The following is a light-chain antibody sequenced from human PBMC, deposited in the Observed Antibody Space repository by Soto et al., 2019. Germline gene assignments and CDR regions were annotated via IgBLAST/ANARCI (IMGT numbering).Light chain of an antibody. CDR2: GAS. CDR1: QSVSSK. Sequence: EVVMTQSPATLSVSPGERATLSCRASQSVSSKVDWYQHKPGQAPRLLIHGASTRATDIPARFSGSGSGTECTLTISSLQSEDVAVYYCQQYSDWPRVTFGGGTKVEI. V-gene: IGKV3-15*01. CDR3: QQYSDWPRVT. J-gene: IGKJ4*01.